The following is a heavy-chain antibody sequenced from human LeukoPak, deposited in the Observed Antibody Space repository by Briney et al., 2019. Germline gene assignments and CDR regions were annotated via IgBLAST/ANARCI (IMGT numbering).Heavy chain of an antibody. J-gene: IGHJ4*02. V-gene: IGHV3-43*02. Sequence: PGGSLRLSCAASGFTLDDYAMHWVRQAPGKGLEWVSLNSGDGGSTYYADSVKGRFTISRDNSKNSLYLQMNSLRTEDTALYYCAKDMDGYSSSWYGSPDYWGQGTLVTVSS. CDR3: AKDMDGYSSSWYGSPDY. CDR1: GFTLDDYA. D-gene: IGHD6-13*01. CDR2: NSGDGGST.